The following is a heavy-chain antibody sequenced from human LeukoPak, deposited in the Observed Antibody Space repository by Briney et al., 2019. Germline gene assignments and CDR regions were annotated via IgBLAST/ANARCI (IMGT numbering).Heavy chain of an antibody. CDR2: ISGSGGNT. CDR3: AKGNYYYDSAQVY. Sequence: GGSLRLSCAASGFTFSSYAMSWVRQAPGKGLEWVSAISGSGGNTYYADSVKGRFTISRDNSKNTLYLQMNSLRAEDTAVYYCAKGNYYYDSAQVYWGQGTLVTVSS. CDR1: GFTFSSYA. D-gene: IGHD3-22*01. J-gene: IGHJ4*02. V-gene: IGHV3-23*01.